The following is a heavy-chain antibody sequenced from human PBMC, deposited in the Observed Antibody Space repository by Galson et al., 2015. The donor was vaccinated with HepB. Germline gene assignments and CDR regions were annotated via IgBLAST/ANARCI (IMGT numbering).Heavy chain of an antibody. Sequence: SLRLACEASGVTDGINYVSWVHQYPGQGREWVPDIYSGRSTYYADSGKCSFTISRDKSKNTLYLQMKRLRDEDTAVYYCARAPYTVYYCVWGSYRFDYWGHGTLVTVSS. D-gene: IGHD3-16*02. CDR1: GVTDGINY. CDR2: IYSGRST. J-gene: IGHJ4*01. V-gene: IGHV3-66*01. CDR3: ARAPYTVYYCVWGSYRFDY.